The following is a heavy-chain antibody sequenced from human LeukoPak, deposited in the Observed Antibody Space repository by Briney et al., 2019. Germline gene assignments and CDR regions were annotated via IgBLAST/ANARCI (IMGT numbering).Heavy chain of an antibody. CDR1: GYTFNGYF. Sequence: ASVKVFCNTSGYTFNGYFIHWVRQAAGQGLEWMGRINPSSGVTEYAQNFQGRVAMSRDTSISTASMESSWLTSDDTAVYYCARDLSSTPNWEFDYWGQGTLVTVSS. D-gene: IGHD7-27*01. CDR2: INPSSGVT. V-gene: IGHV1-2*06. CDR3: ARDLSSTPNWEFDY. J-gene: IGHJ4*02.